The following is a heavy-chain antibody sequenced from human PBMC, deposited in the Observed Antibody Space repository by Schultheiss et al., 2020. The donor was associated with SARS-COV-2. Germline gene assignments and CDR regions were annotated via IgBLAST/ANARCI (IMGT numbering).Heavy chain of an antibody. CDR2: IYHSGST. D-gene: IGHD6-13*01. V-gene: IGHV4-38-2*01. Sequence: SETLSLTCAVSGYSISSGYYWGWIRQPPGKGLEWIGSIYHSGSTYYNPSLKSRVIISVDTSKNQFSLKLSSVTAADTAVYYCARGGAPGTFDYWGQGTLVTVSS. J-gene: IGHJ4*02. CDR1: GYSISSGYY. CDR3: ARGGAPGTFDY.